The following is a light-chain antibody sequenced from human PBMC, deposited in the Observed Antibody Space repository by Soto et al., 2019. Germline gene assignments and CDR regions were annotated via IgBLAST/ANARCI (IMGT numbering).Light chain of an antibody. CDR3: QQYGSSPGT. CDR1: QSVSSSY. V-gene: IGKV3-20*01. Sequence: EIVLTQSPGTLSLTPGERATLSCRASQSVSSSYFAWYQQKPGQAPRLLIYGASSRATGIPDRFSGSGSGTDVTLTISRLEPEDFAVYYCQQYGSSPGTFGQGTKVDIK. CDR2: GAS. J-gene: IGKJ1*01.